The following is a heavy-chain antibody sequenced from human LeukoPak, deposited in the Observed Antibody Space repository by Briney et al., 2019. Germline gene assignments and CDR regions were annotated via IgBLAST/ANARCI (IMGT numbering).Heavy chain of an antibody. D-gene: IGHD3-10*01. Sequence: GGSLRLSCAASGFIFSGSAMHWVRQASGKGLEWVGRIRSHANNYATAYGASVKGRFSISRDDSKNTAYLQMNSLKTEDTAIYYCTRTRWGTYGHDAFDIWGQGTMVTVSS. CDR3: TRTRWGTYGHDAFDI. CDR2: IRSHANNYAT. J-gene: IGHJ3*02. CDR1: GFIFSGSA. V-gene: IGHV3-73*01.